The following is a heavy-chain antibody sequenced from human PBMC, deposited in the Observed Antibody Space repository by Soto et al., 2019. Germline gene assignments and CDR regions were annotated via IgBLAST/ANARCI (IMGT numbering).Heavy chain of an antibody. J-gene: IGHJ4*02. CDR3: ETKYGSGSTAFDY. CDR1: GDTFSFYT. D-gene: IGHD3-10*01. V-gene: IGHV1-69*02. Sequence: QVQLVQSGAEVKKPGSSVKVSCTASGDTFSFYTISWVRQAPGQGLEWMGRTIPMLGMADYPQKSQGRVTITADKCTSTVNMFIPSLRSEDTAVYYCETKYGSGSTAFDYWGQGTLVTVSS. CDR2: TIPMLGMA.